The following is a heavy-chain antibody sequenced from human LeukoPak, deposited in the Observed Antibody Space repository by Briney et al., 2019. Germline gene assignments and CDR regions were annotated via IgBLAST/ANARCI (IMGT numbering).Heavy chain of an antibody. CDR1: GGSISSSNW. Sequence: SETLSLTCAVSGGSISSSNWWSWVRQPPGKGREWIGEIYHSGSTNYNPSLKSRVTISVDKSKNQFSLKLSSVTAADTAVYYCARQDGIAVAGDPFDYWGQGTLVTVSS. CDR2: IYHSGST. J-gene: IGHJ4*02. D-gene: IGHD6-19*01. CDR3: ARQDGIAVAGDPFDY. V-gene: IGHV4-4*02.